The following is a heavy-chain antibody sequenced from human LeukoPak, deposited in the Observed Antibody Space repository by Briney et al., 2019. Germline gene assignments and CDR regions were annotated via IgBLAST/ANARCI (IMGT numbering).Heavy chain of an antibody. CDR1: GSTFTGYY. V-gene: IGHV1-2*02. J-gene: IGHJ4*02. D-gene: IGHD2-15*01. CDR2: INPNSGGT. CDR3: ARDTDCSGGSCYHLIDDY. Sequence: ASVKVSCKASGSTFTGYYMHWVRTAPGQGLEWMGWINPNSGGTNYAQKFQGRVTMTRDTSISTAYMELSRLRSDDTAVYYCARDTDCSGGSCYHLIDDYWGQGTLVTVSS.